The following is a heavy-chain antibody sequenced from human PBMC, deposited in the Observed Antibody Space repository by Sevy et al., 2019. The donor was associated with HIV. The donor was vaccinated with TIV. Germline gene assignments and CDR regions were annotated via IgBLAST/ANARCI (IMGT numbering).Heavy chain of an antibody. D-gene: IGHD1-1*01. CDR3: ARGPTGTTPDY. J-gene: IGHJ4*02. Sequence: SETLSLTCTVSGGSISSYYWSWIRQPPGKGLEWIGYIYYSGSTNYNPSLKSRVTISVDTSKNQFSLKLSSVTAADTAVYYCARGPTGTTPDYWGQRTLVTVSS. V-gene: IGHV4-59*01. CDR1: GGSISSYY. CDR2: IYYSGST.